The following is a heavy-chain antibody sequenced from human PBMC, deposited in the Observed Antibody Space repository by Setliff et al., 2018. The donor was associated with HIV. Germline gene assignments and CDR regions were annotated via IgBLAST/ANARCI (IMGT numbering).Heavy chain of an antibody. CDR2: IYHSGST. Sequence: PSETLSLTCAVYGGSFTTYYWSWVRQPPGKGLEWIGEIYHSGSTNYNPSLKSRVTISVDKSKNQFSLKLSSVTAADTAVYYCARDPAVAGMDGPGDWGQGTLVTVSS. D-gene: IGHD6-19*01. V-gene: IGHV4-34*01. J-gene: IGHJ4*02. CDR1: GGSFTTYY. CDR3: ARDPAVAGMDGPGD.